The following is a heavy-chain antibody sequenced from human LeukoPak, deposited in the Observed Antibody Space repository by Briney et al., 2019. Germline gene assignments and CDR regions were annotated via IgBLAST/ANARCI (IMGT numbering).Heavy chain of an antibody. J-gene: IGHJ6*02. Sequence: GASVKVSCKASGYTFTSYGISWVRQAPGQGLEWMGWISAYNGNTNYAQKLQGRVTMTTDTSTSTAYMELRSLRSDDTAVYYCARDPGIDIVVVPAAMPYYYYGMDVWGQGTTVTVSS. CDR1: GYTFTSYG. D-gene: IGHD2-2*01. V-gene: IGHV1-18*01. CDR3: ARDPGIDIVVVPAAMPYYYYGMDV. CDR2: ISAYNGNT.